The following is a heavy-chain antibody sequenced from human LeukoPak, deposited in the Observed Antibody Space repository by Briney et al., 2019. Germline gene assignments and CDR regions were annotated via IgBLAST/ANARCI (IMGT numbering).Heavy chain of an antibody. CDR2: INGDGSST. CDR3: ATLVGAATPVDY. CDR1: GFSLGTYW. Sequence: GGSLTLAWAADGFSLGTYWIHWVRQAPGKGLGWVSGINGDGSSTMYADSVRSRFTISRDNAKNTLYAQMNGLSGEDTGVYYCATLVGAATPVDYWGQGTLVTVSS. V-gene: IGHV3-74*03. D-gene: IGHD1-26*01. J-gene: IGHJ4*02.